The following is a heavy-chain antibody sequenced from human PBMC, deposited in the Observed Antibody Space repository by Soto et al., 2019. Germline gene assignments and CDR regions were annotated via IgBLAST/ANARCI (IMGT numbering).Heavy chain of an antibody. V-gene: IGHV3-23*01. J-gene: IGHJ6*03. CDR2: ISGSGGST. CDR3: AKAALYCSSPSCYPQYDYYYMDV. CDR1: GFTFSSYA. D-gene: IGHD2-2*01. Sequence: EVQLLESGGGLVQPGGSLRLSCAASGFTFSSYAMSWVRQAPGKGLEWVSAISGSGGSTYYADSVKGRFTISRDNSKNTLYLQMNSMRAEDTAVYYCAKAALYCSSPSCYPQYDYYYMDVWGKGTTVTVSS.